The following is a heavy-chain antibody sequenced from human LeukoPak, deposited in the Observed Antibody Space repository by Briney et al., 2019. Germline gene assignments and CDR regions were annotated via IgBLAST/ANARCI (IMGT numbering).Heavy chain of an antibody. CDR2: IYGGGST. Sequence: GGSLRLSCAASGFTVSSNYMSWVRRAPGKGLEWVSVIYGGGSTYYADSVKGRFTISRDTSKNTLYLQMNSLRAEDTAVYYCASWPGGWYGEDSWGQGTLVTVSS. J-gene: IGHJ4*02. D-gene: IGHD6-19*01. CDR3: ASWPGGWYGEDS. V-gene: IGHV3-53*01. CDR1: GFTVSSNY.